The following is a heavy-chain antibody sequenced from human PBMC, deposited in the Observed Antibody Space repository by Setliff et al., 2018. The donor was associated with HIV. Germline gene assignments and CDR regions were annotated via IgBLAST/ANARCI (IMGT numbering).Heavy chain of an antibody. CDR2: INQDESTK. D-gene: IGHD4-17*01. J-gene: IGHJ2*01. CDR1: GFTFRSHW. V-gene: IGHV3-7*01. Sequence: PGGSLRLSCVDSGFTFRSHWMAWIRQAPGREMEFVGNINQDESTKNYMNSVLGRFTLSRDNAGNSLYLQMSGLRVEDTAVYYCVRDVNGGYFDLWGRGTLVTVS. CDR3: VRDVNGGYFDL.